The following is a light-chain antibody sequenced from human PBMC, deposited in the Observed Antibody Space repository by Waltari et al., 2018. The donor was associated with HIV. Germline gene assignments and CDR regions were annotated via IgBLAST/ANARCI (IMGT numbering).Light chain of an antibody. Sequence: NFMLTQPHSVSESPGKTVTISCTRSSGSIASNSVQWYQHCPGSAPTTVIYEDNQRPSGVPDRFSGSIDSSSNSASLTISGLKTEDETDYYCQSYDSSNRVFGGGTKLTVL. J-gene: IGLJ3*02. CDR2: EDN. CDR1: SGSIASNS. V-gene: IGLV6-57*04. CDR3: QSYDSSNRV.